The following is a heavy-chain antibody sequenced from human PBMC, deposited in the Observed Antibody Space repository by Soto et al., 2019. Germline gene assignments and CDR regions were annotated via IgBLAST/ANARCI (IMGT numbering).Heavy chain of an antibody. CDR2: IGTAGDT. Sequence: EVQPVESGGGLVQPGGSLRLSCAASGFTFSIYDMHWVRQATGKGLEWVSAIGTAGDTYYAGSVKGRFTISRENAKNSLYLQMNSLRVGDTAVYYCTRGLSGYCSGGSCSENWFDPWGQGTLVTVSS. D-gene: IGHD2-15*01. J-gene: IGHJ5*02. V-gene: IGHV3-13*01. CDR1: GFTFSIYD. CDR3: TRGLSGYCSGGSCSENWFDP.